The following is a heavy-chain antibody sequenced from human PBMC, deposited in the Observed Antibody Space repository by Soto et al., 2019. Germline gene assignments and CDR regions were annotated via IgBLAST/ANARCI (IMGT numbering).Heavy chain of an antibody. CDR1: GFTFTSCA. Sequence: PGGSLRLSCAASGFTFTSCAMSWVRQAPGKGLEWVSTISNGGSTTYYADSVKGRFTISRDNSKNTLYLQMSSLRAEDTASYYCAKADEGRDCSVGGCYSVYYQMYVWGKGTKVTVSS. J-gene: IGHJ6*03. V-gene: IGHV3-23*01. CDR3: AKADEGRDCSVGGCYSVYYQMYV. D-gene: IGHD2-15*01. CDR2: ISNGGSTT.